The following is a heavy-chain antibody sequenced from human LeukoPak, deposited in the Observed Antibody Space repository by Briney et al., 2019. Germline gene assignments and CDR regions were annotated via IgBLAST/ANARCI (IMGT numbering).Heavy chain of an antibody. Sequence: SGPVLVKPTETLTLTCTVSGFSLSNARMGVSWIRQPPGKALEWLAHIFSNDEKSYSTSLKSRLTISKDTSKSQVVLTMTNMDPVDTATYYCARTESITIFGVVINWFDPWGQGTLVTVSS. CDR3: ARTESITIFGVVINWFDP. CDR2: IFSNDEK. D-gene: IGHD3-3*01. CDR1: GFSLSNARMG. V-gene: IGHV2-26*01. J-gene: IGHJ5*02.